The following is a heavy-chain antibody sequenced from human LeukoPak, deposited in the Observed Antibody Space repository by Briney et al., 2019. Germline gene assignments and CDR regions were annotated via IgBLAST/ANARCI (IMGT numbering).Heavy chain of an antibody. CDR1: GYTFSSYI. D-gene: IGHD5-18*01. CDR2: ISSTSSTI. CDR3: ARKGSGYSYGYPY. Sequence: PGGSLRLSCAASGYTFSSYIMNWVRQAPGKGLEWVSYISSTSSTIYYADSVKGRFTISRDNAENSVYLQMNSLRAEDTAVYYCARKGSGYSYGYPYWGQGTLVTVSS. V-gene: IGHV3-48*01. J-gene: IGHJ4*02.